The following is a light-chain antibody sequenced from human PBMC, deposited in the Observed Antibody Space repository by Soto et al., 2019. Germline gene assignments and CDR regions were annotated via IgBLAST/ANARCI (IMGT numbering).Light chain of an antibody. V-gene: IGLV1-40*01. CDR3: QSYDSSLRV. CDR2: GNS. Sequence: QSALTQPPSVSGAPGQRVTISCTGSSSNIGAGYDVHWYKQLPGTAPKLLIYGNSNRPSGVPDRFSGSKSGTSASLAITGLQAEDEADYYCQSYDSSLRVFGTGTKVTVL. CDR1: SSNIGAGYD. J-gene: IGLJ1*01.